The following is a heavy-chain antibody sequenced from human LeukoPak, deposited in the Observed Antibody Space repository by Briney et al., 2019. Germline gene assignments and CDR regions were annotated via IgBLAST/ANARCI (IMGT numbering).Heavy chain of an antibody. J-gene: IGHJ4*02. D-gene: IGHD5-18*01. CDR1: VFTLRSYI. V-gene: IGHV3-48*02. Sequence: PGGSLSLSCAVSVFTLRSYIMNWVRRAPGKGVQWVTTVSASSDIHDSDSVRGRFTISRDNARNSLYLQMNSLRDEDPSVYYCARDALDTALFDYWGQGTLVTVSS. CDR3: ARDALDTALFDY. CDR2: VSASSDI.